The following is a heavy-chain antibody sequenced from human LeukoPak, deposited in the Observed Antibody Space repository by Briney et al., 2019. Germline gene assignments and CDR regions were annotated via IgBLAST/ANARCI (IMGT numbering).Heavy chain of an antibody. CDR3: ARLKLRWFKVGNNWFDP. Sequence: SETLSLTCTVSGGSISSSSYYWGWIRQPPGKGLEWIGYIYHSGSTYYNPSLKSRVTISVDRSKNQFSLKLSSVTAADTAVYYCARLKLRWFKVGNNWFDPWGQGTLVTVSS. J-gene: IGHJ5*02. CDR1: GGSISSSSYY. CDR2: IYHSGST. V-gene: IGHV4-39*07. D-gene: IGHD1-26*01.